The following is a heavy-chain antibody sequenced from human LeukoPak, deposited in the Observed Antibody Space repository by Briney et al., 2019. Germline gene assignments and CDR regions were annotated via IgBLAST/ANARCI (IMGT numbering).Heavy chain of an antibody. CDR1: GGSISSYY. V-gene: IGHV4-59*08. CDR3: ARHPAYSSSSDP. CDR2: FYYSGST. J-gene: IGHJ5*02. Sequence: SETLSLTCTVSGGSISSYYWSWIRQPPGKGLEWIGYFYYSGSTSYNPSLKSRVTISIDTSKNQFSLKLSSVTAADTAVYYCARHPAYSSSSDPWGQGTLVTVSS. D-gene: IGHD6-13*01.